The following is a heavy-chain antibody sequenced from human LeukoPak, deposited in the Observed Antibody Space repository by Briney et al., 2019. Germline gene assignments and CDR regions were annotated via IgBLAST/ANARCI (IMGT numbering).Heavy chain of an antibody. D-gene: IGHD2-2*01. CDR3: AKRRTHIVVVPAAIGAFDI. CDR1: GFTFSSYA. Sequence: PGRSPRLSCAASGFTFSSYAMSWVRQAPGKGLEWVSAISGSGGSTYYADSVKGRFTISRDNSKNTLYLQMNSLRAEDTAVYYCAKRRTHIVVVPAAIGAFDIWGQGTMVTVSS. V-gene: IGHV3-23*01. J-gene: IGHJ3*02. CDR2: ISGSGGST.